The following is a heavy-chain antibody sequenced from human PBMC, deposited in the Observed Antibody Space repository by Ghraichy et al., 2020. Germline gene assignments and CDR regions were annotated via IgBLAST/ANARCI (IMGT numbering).Heavy chain of an antibody. CDR3: ARQDEYSSSSVDY. CDR1: GGSISSSSYY. CDR2: IYYSGST. V-gene: IGHV4-39*01. Sequence: SETLSLTCTVSGGSISSSSYYWGWIRQPPGKGLEWIGSIYYSGSTYYNPSLKSRVTISVDTSKNQFSLKLSSVTAADTAVYYCARQDEYSSSSVDYWGQGTLVTVSS. D-gene: IGHD6-6*01. J-gene: IGHJ4*02.